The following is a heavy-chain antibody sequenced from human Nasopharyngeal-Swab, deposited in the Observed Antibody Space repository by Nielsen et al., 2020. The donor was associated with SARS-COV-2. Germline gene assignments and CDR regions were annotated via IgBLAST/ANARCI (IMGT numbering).Heavy chain of an antibody. J-gene: IGHJ6*03. CDR2: ISGSGGST. Sequence: GGSLRLSCAASGFTFSSYAMSWVRQAPGKGLEWVSAISGSGGSTYYADSVKGRFTISRDNSKNTLYLQMNSLRAEDTAVYYCAKYAGSWYYYYYYMGVWGKGTTVTVSS. D-gene: IGHD6-13*01. CDR1: GFTFSSYA. CDR3: AKYAGSWYYYYYYMGV. V-gene: IGHV3-23*01.